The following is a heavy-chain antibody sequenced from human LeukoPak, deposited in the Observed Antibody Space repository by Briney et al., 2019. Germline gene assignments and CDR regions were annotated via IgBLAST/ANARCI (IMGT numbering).Heavy chain of an antibody. D-gene: IGHD3-3*01. J-gene: IGHJ4*02. Sequence: GRSLRLSCAASGFTFSSYAMHWVRQAPGKGLEWVAVISYDGSNKYYADSVKGRFTISRDNSKNTLYLPMNSLRAEDTAVYYCARDRGYYQYYFDYWGQGTLVTVSS. CDR2: ISYDGSNK. V-gene: IGHV3-30-3*01. CDR1: GFTFSSYA. CDR3: ARDRGYYQYYFDY.